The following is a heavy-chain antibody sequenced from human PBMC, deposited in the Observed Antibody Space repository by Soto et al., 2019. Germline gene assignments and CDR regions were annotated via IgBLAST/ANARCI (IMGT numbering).Heavy chain of an antibody. V-gene: IGHV3-23*01. Sequence: GGSLRLSCAASGFTFSSYAMSWVRQAPGKGLEWVSAISGSGGSTYYADSVKGRFTISRDNSKNTLYLQMNSLRAEDTAVYYCAKDIPYGDYGSISDFDYWGQGTLVTVSS. CDR3: AKDIPYGDYGSISDFDY. CDR2: ISGSGGST. J-gene: IGHJ4*02. CDR1: GFTFSSYA. D-gene: IGHD4-17*01.